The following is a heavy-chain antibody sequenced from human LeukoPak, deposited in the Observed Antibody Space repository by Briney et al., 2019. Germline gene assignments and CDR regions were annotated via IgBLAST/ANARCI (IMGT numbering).Heavy chain of an antibody. CDR1: GYTFTSYY. V-gene: IGHV1-46*01. J-gene: IGHJ4*02. CDR2: INPSGGST. Sequence: GASVKLSCKASGYTFTSYYMHWVRQAPGQGLKWMGIINPSGGSTSYAQKFQGRVTMTRDTSTSTVYMELSSLRSEDTAVYYCARDREWLRFDYWGQGTLVTVSS. CDR3: ARDREWLRFDY. D-gene: IGHD5-12*01.